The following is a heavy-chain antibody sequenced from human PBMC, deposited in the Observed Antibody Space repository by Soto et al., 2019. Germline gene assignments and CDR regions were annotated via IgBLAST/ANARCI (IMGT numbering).Heavy chain of an antibody. V-gene: IGHV1-2*02. CDR2: ISPKSGGT. D-gene: IGHD3-22*01. J-gene: IGHJ4*02. Sequence: GASVKVSCKASGYTFINYYMHWVRQAPGQGFEWMGRISPKSGGTNYAPKFQGRVTMTRDTSITTAYMELSRLRSDDTAVYYCARNYYDSSDRDYLDYWGQGTPVTVSS. CDR1: GYTFINYY. CDR3: ARNYYDSSDRDYLDY.